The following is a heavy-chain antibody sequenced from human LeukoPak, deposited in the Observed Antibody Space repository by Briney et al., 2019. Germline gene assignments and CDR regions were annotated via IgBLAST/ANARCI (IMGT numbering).Heavy chain of an antibody. CDR3: AKAEGYDILTGLDY. J-gene: IGHJ4*02. CDR1: GFTFSSYA. CDR2: IGASGGST. V-gene: IGHV3-23*01. Sequence: GGSLRLSCATSGFTFSSYAMSWVRQAPGKGLEWVSGIGASGGSTYYADSVKGRFTISRDNSKNTLYLQMNSLRTEDTAVYYCAKAEGYDILTGLDYWGQGTLVTVSS. D-gene: IGHD3-9*01.